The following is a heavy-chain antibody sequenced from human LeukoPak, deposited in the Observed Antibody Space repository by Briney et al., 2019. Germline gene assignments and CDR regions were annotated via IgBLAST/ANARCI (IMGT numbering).Heavy chain of an antibody. CDR1: GGSFSGYY. V-gene: IGHV4-34*01. CDR2: INHSGST. D-gene: IGHD6-19*01. Sequence: LETLSLTCAVYGGSFSGYYWSWIRQPPGKGLEWIGEINHSGSTNYNPSLKSRVTISVDTSKNQFSLKLSSVTAADTAVYYCARCIAVAGRCWLDPWGQGTLVTVSS. J-gene: IGHJ5*02. CDR3: ARCIAVAGRCWLDP.